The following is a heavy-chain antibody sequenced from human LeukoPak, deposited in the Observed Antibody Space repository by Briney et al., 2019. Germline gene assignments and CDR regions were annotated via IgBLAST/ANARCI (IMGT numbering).Heavy chain of an antibody. CDR3: ARGNSGYDYAFDI. CDR2: IYYSGST. D-gene: IGHD5-12*01. CDR1: GGSISSYY. J-gene: IGHJ3*02. Sequence: SSETLSLTCTVSGGSISSYYWSWIRQPPGKGLEWIGYIYYSGSTNYNPSLKSRVTISVDTSKNQFSLKLSSVTAADTAVYYCARGNSGYDYAFDIWGQGTMVTVSS. V-gene: IGHV4-59*01.